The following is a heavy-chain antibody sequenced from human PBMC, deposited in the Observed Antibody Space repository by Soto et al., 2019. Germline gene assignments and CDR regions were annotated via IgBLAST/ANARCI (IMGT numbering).Heavy chain of an antibody. V-gene: IGHV3-30-3*01. D-gene: IGHD3-16*01. Sequence: QVQLVESGGGVVQPGRSLRLSCAASGFTLSGYAMHWVRQAPGKGPEWVAVISYEGSNQYYGASVKGRFTISRDNFKNTLYLQMNSLRAEDTAVYYCARDLWGTIPLGPFDIWGQGTMVTVSS. J-gene: IGHJ3*02. CDR2: ISYEGSNQ. CDR3: ARDLWGTIPLGPFDI. CDR1: GFTLSGYA.